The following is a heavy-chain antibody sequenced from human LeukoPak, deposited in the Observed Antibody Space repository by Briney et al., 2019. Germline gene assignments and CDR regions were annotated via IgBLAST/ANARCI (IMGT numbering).Heavy chain of an antibody. Sequence: SVKVSCKASGGTFSSYAISWVRQAPGQGHEWMGGIIPIFGTANYAQKFQGRVTITADESTSTAYMELSSLRSEDTAVYYCARGTTVVTSNYYYMDVWGKGTTVTVSS. CDR1: GGTFSSYA. D-gene: IGHD4-23*01. V-gene: IGHV1-69*13. CDR2: IIPIFGTA. CDR3: ARGTTVVTSNYYYMDV. J-gene: IGHJ6*03.